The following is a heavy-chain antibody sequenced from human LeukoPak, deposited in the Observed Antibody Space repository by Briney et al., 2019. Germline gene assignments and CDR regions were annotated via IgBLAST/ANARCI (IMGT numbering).Heavy chain of an antibody. Sequence: EPGGSLRLSCAASGFTFSNAWMNWVRQAPGKGLEWVSSISSSSSYIYYADSVKGRFTISRDNAKNSLYLQMNSLRAEDTAVYYCARAAAGTGYFQHWGQGTLVTVSS. CDR2: ISSSSSYI. D-gene: IGHD6-13*01. V-gene: IGHV3-21*01. CDR3: ARAAAGTGYFQH. J-gene: IGHJ1*01. CDR1: GFTFSNAW.